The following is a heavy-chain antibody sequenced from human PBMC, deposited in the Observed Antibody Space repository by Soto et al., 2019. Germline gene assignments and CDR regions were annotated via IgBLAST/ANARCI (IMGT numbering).Heavy chain of an antibody. D-gene: IGHD5-18*01. CDR3: ARVLYGYGYIPSYYYYGMDV. CDR1: GDSVSSNSAA. Sequence: PSQTLSLTCAISGDSVSSNSAAWNWIRQSPSRGLEWLGRTYYRSKWYNDYAVSVKSRITINPDTSKNQFSLQLNSVTPEDTAVYYCARVLYGYGYIPSYYYYGMDVWGQGTTVTVSS. CDR2: TYYRSKWYN. V-gene: IGHV6-1*01. J-gene: IGHJ6*02.